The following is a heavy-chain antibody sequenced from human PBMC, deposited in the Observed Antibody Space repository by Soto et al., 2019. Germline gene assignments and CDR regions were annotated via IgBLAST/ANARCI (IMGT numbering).Heavy chain of an antibody. CDR2: IIPIFGTA. Sequence: QVQLVQSGAEVKKPGSSVKVSCKASGGTFSSYAISWVRQAPGQGLEWMGGIIPIFGTANYAQKFQGRVTITADESTSTAYMELSSLRSEDTAVYYCATGGVVVTALPESVFDYWGQGTLVTVSS. D-gene: IGHD2-21*02. J-gene: IGHJ4*02. CDR3: ATGGVVVTALPESVFDY. V-gene: IGHV1-69*01. CDR1: GGTFSSYA.